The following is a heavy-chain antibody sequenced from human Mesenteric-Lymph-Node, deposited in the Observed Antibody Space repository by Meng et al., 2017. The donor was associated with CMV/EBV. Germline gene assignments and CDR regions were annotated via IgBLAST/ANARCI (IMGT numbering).Heavy chain of an antibody. CDR1: GDSISSFYY. CDR2: VHYTGST. J-gene: IGHJ5*02. V-gene: IGHV4-39*01. D-gene: IGHD6-19*01. CDR3: ARPFPSWQSPRLDPFGA. Sequence: QWQPRESGPGQVKPSETLSLTCTVAGDSISSFYYWGWIRQPPGRGLEWIGSVHYTGSTYYSPSLKSRVTVSVDTSKNQFSLRLTSVTAADTAVYYCARPFPSWQSPRLDPFGAWGQGTLVTVSS.